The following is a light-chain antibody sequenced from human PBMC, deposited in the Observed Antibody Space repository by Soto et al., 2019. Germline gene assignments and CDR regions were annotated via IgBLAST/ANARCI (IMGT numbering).Light chain of an antibody. CDR2: GAS. V-gene: IGKV1-39*01. Sequence: DIQVIQSPSSLSASVGDRVTLTCRAKLRISSYLNWYQQKPGEAPKLLISGASTLQSGVPSRFSGSGSGADFTLTISSLQPDDSATYYCQQSHSTPLTFGGGTKLEIK. J-gene: IGKJ4*01. CDR1: LRISSY. CDR3: QQSHSTPLT.